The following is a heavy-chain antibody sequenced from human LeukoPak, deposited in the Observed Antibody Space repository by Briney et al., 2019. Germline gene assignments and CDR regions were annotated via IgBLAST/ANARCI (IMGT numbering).Heavy chain of an antibody. D-gene: IGHD3-16*01. CDR2: IIPIFGTA. Sequence: ASVKVSCKASGGTFSSYAISWVRQAPGQGLEWMGGIIPIFGTANYAQKFQGRVTITADESTSTAYMELSSLRSEDTAVYCCAVAWRLGEFWFDPWGQGTLVTVSS. V-gene: IGHV1-69*01. CDR3: AVAWRLGEFWFDP. CDR1: GGTFSSYA. J-gene: IGHJ5*02.